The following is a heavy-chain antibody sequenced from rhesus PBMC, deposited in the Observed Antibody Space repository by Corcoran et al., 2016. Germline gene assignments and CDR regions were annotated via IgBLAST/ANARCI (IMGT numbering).Heavy chain of an antibody. D-gene: IGHD3-34*01. V-gene: IGHV3-134*01. CDR2: ISWNSGTI. J-gene: IGHJ4*01. Sequence: EVQLVESGGALAQPGGSLRLSCAASGFTFDDYSMHGVRQAPGKGLEWVSRISWNSGTIYYADSVKGRFTISRDNAKNSLFLQMDRLRAEDTAVYYCTRGVTFDYWGQGVLVTVSS. CDR3: TRGVTFDY. CDR1: GFTFDDYS.